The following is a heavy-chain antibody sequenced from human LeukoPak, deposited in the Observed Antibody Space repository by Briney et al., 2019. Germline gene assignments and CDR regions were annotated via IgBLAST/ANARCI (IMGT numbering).Heavy chain of an antibody. V-gene: IGHV1-2*02. Sequence: ASVKVSCKASGYTFTGYYMHWVRQAPGQGLEWMGWINPNSGGTNYAQKFQGRVTMTRGTSISTAYMELSRLRSDDTAVYYCARGLPRYCSGGSCYSRWFDPWGQGTLVTVSS. CDR1: GYTFTGYY. J-gene: IGHJ5*02. CDR2: INPNSGGT. D-gene: IGHD2-15*01. CDR3: ARGLPRYCSGGSCYSRWFDP.